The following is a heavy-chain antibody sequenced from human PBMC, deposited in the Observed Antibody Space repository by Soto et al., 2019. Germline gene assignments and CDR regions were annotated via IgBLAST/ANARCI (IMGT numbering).Heavy chain of an antibody. CDR3: ARHEQVRGPFDV. D-gene: IGHD3-10*01. J-gene: IGHJ3*01. CDR2: TSYTGST. CDR1: GDTISGSDYY. V-gene: IGHV4-39*01. Sequence: QLQLQESGPGLVKPSETLSLTCSVSGDTISGSDYYWAWIRQPPGKGLEWIASTSYTGSTYSNPSLKGRVTISVDTSKNDFSLKLSSVTAADTAVYFCARHEQVRGPFDVWGQRTLVSVS.